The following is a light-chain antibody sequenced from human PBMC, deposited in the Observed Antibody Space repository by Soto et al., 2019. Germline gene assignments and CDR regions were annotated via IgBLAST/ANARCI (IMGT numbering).Light chain of an antibody. CDR2: GAS. CDR1: QSVSSTY. Sequence: EIVLTQSPGTLSLSPGERATLSCRASQSVSSTYLAWYQQKPGQAPRLLIYGASNRATGIPDRFSGSGSVTGFTLTISRLEPEDFAVYYWQQYGSSPVTFGQGTKLEIK. J-gene: IGKJ2*01. V-gene: IGKV3-20*01. CDR3: QQYGSSPVT.